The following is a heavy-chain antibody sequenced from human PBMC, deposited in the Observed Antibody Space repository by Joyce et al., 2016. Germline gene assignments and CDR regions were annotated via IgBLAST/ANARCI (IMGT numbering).Heavy chain of an antibody. CDR2: IKSKTGRRTT. D-gene: IGHD2-15*01. J-gene: IGHJ4*02. CDR3: TTGLPGRY. Sequence: EVQLVESGGGLVKPGGSLRLSCAASGFTFSNDWMSWVRQAPGKGLEWVGRIKSKTGRRTTDYSAHVKGRFTISRDDSKNTLHLQMNSLKPEDTAVYYCTTGLPGRYWGQGTLVTISS. V-gene: IGHV3-15*01. CDR1: GFTFSNDW.